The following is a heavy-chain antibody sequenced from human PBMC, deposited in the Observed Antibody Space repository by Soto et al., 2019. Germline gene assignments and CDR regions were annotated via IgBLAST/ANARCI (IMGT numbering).Heavy chain of an antibody. D-gene: IGHD1-20*01. J-gene: IGHJ5*02. CDR3: ARVLVNWNGANWFDP. CDR1: GDSVSSNSAA. CDR2: TYYRSKWYN. Sequence: QTLSLTCAISGDSVSSNSAALKWIRQSPSRGLEWLGRTYYRSKWYNDYAVSVKSRITINPDTSKNQFSLQLNSVTPEDTAVYYCARVLVNWNGANWFDPWGQGTLVTVSS. V-gene: IGHV6-1*01.